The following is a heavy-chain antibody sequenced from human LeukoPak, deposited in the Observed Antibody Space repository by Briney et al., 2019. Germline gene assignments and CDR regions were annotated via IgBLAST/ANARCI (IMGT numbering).Heavy chain of an antibody. Sequence: GSLRLSCSASGFTFDDYGMNWVRQAPGKGLEWVSGIDWNGGRTAYADSVRGRFTISRDNAENSLYLQMNSLRAEDTAVYYCARVAEAAAFDYWGQGTLVTVSS. J-gene: IGHJ4*02. D-gene: IGHD6-13*01. CDR3: ARVAEAAAFDY. CDR1: GFTFDDYG. CDR2: IDWNGGRT. V-gene: IGHV3-20*04.